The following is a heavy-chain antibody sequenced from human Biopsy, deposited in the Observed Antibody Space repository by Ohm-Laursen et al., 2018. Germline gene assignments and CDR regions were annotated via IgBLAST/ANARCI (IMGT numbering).Heavy chain of an antibody. D-gene: IGHD6-19*01. CDR3: ARTPGKAVASRFLDL. Sequence: SETLSLTCSVSGGSTNDYFWSWIRQPAGETLEWIGRIYSSGGSSYNPSLKSRISMSMDTSNNQFSLPFTSVTAADTAVYYCARTPGKAVASRFLDLWGRGTLVTVSS. CDR1: GGSTNDYF. V-gene: IGHV4-4*07. CDR2: IYSSGGS. J-gene: IGHJ2*01.